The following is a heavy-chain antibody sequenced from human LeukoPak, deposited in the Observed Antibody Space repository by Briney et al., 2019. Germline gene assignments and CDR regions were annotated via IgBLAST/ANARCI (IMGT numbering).Heavy chain of an antibody. J-gene: IGHJ4*02. CDR1: GYTFTTYG. CDR2: SSSYNGGA. CDR3: ARQKKQTTAIDY. V-gene: IGHV1-18*01. Sequence: ASVTVSFKASGYTFTTYGFSWVRQAPGQGREWMGWSSSYNGGADYSQKLQGRVTMTTHTCTSTNYMELRSLRSDDTAVYYCARQKKQTTAIDYWGQGALVTVSS. D-gene: IGHD4-17*01.